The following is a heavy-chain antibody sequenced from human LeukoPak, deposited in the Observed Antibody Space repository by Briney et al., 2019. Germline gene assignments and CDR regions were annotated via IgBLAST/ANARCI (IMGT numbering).Heavy chain of an antibody. J-gene: IGHJ2*01. CDR1: GFTFSSYA. D-gene: IGHD3-3*01. CDR2: ISGSGGST. CDR3: AKDPARPLSGYPPGWYFDL. V-gene: IGHV3-23*01. Sequence: PGGSLRLSCAASGFTFSSYAMSWVRQAPGKGLEWVSAISGSGGSTYYADSVKGRFTISRDNSKNTLYLQMNSLRAEATAVYYCAKDPARPLSGYPPGWYFDLWGRGPLVTVSS.